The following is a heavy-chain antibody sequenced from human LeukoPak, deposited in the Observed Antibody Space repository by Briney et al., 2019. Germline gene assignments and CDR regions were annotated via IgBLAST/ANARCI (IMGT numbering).Heavy chain of an antibody. D-gene: IGHD6-19*01. Sequence: GASVKVSCKASGYTFTSYDINWVRQATGQGLEWMGWMNPNSGNTGYAQKFQGRVTMTRNTSISTAYMELSSLRSEDTAVYYCAATPGTWNGWYGLGYWGQGTLVTVSS. CDR2: MNPNSGNT. CDR3: AATPGTWNGWYGLGY. CDR1: GYTFTSYD. V-gene: IGHV1-8*01. J-gene: IGHJ4*02.